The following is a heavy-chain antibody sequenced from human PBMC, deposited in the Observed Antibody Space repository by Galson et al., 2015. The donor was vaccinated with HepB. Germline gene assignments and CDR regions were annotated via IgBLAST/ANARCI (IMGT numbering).Heavy chain of an antibody. CDR2: ISRSSLYT. CDR3: ARVADADYGDHSHFDY. V-gene: IGHV3-11*06. CDR1: GFTLSDYY. D-gene: IGHD4-17*01. Sequence: SLRLSCAVSGFTLSDYYRSWIRQAPGKGLEWISYISRSSLYTNYADSVKGRFTISRDNAKNSLYLQISSARAEDTALYYCARVADADYGDHSHFDYWGQGTLVTVSS. J-gene: IGHJ4*02.